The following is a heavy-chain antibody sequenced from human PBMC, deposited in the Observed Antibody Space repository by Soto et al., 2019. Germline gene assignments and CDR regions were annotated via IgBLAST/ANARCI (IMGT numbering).Heavy chain of an antibody. J-gene: IGHJ4*02. CDR1: GFTFSSYG. CDR2: ISYDGSNK. D-gene: IGHD5-12*01. CDR3: AKGERWYSGYDPFDY. Sequence: QVQLVESGGGVVQPGRSLRLSCAASGFTFSSYGMHWVRQAPGKGLEWVAVISYDGSNKYYADSVKGRFTISRDNSKNTLYLQMNSLRPEDTAVHYCAKGERWYSGYDPFDYWGQGTLVTVSS. V-gene: IGHV3-30*18.